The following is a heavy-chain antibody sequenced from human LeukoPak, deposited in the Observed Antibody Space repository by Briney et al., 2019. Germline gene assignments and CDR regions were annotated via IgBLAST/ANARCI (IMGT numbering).Heavy chain of an antibody. V-gene: IGHV1-2*02. CDR2: INPNSGGT. CDR3: ARVVGMITFGGVIARGINWFDP. D-gene: IGHD3-16*02. CDR1: GYTFTGYY. J-gene: IGHJ5*02. Sequence: ASVKVSCKASGYTFTGYYMHWVRQAPGQGLEWMGWINPNSGGTNYAQKFQGRVTMTRDTPISTAYMELSRLRSDDTAVYYCARVVGMITFGGVIARGINWFDPWGQGTLVTVSS.